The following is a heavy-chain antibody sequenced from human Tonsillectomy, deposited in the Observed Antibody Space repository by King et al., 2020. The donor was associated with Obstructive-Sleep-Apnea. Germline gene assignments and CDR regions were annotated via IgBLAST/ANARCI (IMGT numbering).Heavy chain of an antibody. V-gene: IGHV4-59*01. J-gene: IGHJ6*02. CDR1: GGSISTYC. Sequence: PLQESGPGLVKPSETLSLTCTVSGGSISTYCWSWIRQPPGKGLEWIGYIYYSGTANYNPSLQSRVTISVDTSKNQFSLKLSPLSAADTAVYYCARDLTEAPYYGMDVWGQGTTVTVSS. CDR3: ARDLTEAPYYGMDV. CDR2: IYYSGTA. D-gene: IGHD3-9*01.